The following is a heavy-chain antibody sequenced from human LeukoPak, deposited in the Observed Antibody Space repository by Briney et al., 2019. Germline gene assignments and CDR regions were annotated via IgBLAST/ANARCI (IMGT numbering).Heavy chain of an antibody. CDR2: ISTSSSDT. J-gene: IGHJ3*02. V-gene: IGHV3-11*03. D-gene: IGHD3-10*01. Sequence: GSLRLSCAASGFSFSDYYMTWIRQAPGKGLEWLTYISTSSSDTRYADSVKGRFTISRDDAKKSLYLQMDSLRAEDTALYYCASLVRQFTGAFDIWGQGTMVTVSS. CDR3: ASLVRQFTGAFDI. CDR1: GFSFSDYY.